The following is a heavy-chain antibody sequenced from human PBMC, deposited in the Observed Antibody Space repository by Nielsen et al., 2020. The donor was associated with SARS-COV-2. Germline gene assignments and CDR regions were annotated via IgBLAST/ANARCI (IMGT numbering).Heavy chain of an antibody. CDR1: GFTFSTYA. CDR3: AKLAAAATDDAFDI. V-gene: IGHV3-30-3*02. CDR2: ISYDGRSE. J-gene: IGHJ3*02. D-gene: IGHD6-13*01. Sequence: GESLKISCAASGFTFSTYAMHWVRQAPGKGLEWVAIISYDGRSEYYTDSVKGRFSISRDNSKNSLYLQMNSLRAEDTALYYCAKLAAAATDDAFDIWGQGTMVTVSS.